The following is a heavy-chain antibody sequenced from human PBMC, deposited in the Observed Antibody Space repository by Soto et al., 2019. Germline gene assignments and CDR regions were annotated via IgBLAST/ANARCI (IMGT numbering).Heavy chain of an antibody. J-gene: IGHJ4*02. D-gene: IGHD6-19*01. CDR1: GFTFSSYA. CDR2: ISGDGRDK. CDR3: AKDRTPVADYYFDY. Sequence: GSLRLSCAASGFTFSSYAMHWVRQAPGKGLEWVAVISGDGRDKYHADSVKGRFTISRDNSKNTLYLQMNSLRAEGTAVYYCAKDRTPVADYYFDYWGQGTLVTVSS. V-gene: IGHV3-30*18.